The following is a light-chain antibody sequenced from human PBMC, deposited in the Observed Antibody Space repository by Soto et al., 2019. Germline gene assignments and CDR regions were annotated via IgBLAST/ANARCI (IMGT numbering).Light chain of an antibody. CDR2: GAS. J-gene: IGKJ2*01. CDR3: QQYNNWPPYP. Sequence: EIVMTQSPATLSVSPGERATLSCRASQRVSSNLAWYQQKPVQAPTRLIYGASTRATGIPARFSGSGSGTEFSLTISSLQSEDFAVYYCQQYNNWPPYPFGQGTKLEIK. CDR1: QRVSSN. V-gene: IGKV3-15*01.